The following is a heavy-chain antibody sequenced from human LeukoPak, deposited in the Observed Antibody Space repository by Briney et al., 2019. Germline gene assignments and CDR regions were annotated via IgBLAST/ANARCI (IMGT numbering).Heavy chain of an antibody. Sequence: RASVKVSCKASGYTFTSYAMNWVRQAPGQGLEWMGRIIPIIDIANYARKFQGRVTITADKSTSTAYMELSSLRSEDTAVYYCARADIAVAVSYYYYGMDVWGQGTTVTVSS. CDR3: ARADIAVAVSYYYYGMDV. D-gene: IGHD6-19*01. J-gene: IGHJ6*02. V-gene: IGHV1-69*04. CDR2: IIPIIDIA. CDR1: GYTFTSYA.